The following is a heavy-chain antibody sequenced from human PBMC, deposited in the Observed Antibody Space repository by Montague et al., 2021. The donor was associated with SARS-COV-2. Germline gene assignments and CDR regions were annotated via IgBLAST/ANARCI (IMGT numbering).Heavy chain of an antibody. CDR3: ARAHSGSWAHLDN. D-gene: IGHD5-12*01. CDR2: IYTSGTT. V-gene: IGHV4-61*02. J-gene: IGHJ4*02. CDR1: GGSISSGSYY. Sequence: TLSLTCTVSGGSISSGSYYWSWIRQPAGKGLEWIGRIYTSGTTDNSSSLKSRVTISVDTSKNQFSLKLTSVTAADTAVYYCARAHSGSWAHLDNWGQGNLVTVSS.